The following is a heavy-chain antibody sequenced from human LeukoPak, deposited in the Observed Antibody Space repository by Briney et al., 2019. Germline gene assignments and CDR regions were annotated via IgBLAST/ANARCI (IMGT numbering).Heavy chain of an antibody. V-gene: IGHV4-39*01. J-gene: IGHJ4*02. CDR3: ASLGTVGATKD. D-gene: IGHD1-26*01. CDR2: IYYSGST. CDR1: GASISSSNW. Sequence: SETLSLTCAVSGASISSSNWWGWVRQPPGKGLEWIGSIYYSGSTYYNPSLKSRVTISVDTSKNQFSLKLSSVTAADTAVYYCASLGTVGATKDWGQGTLVTVSS.